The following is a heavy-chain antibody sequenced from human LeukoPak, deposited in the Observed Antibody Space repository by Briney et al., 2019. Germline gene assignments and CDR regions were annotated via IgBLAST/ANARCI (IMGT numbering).Heavy chain of an antibody. CDR1: GFIFSNYW. CDR3: TRDLLGIDY. J-gene: IGHJ4*02. CDR2: IESDGSST. D-gene: IGHD1-26*01. Sequence: GGSLRLSCAASGFIFSNYWMHWVRQAPGKGLMWVARIESDGSSTDYADSVKGRFTISRDNARNTLYLQMSSLRAEDTAVYYCTRDLLGIDYWGQGTPVTVSS. V-gene: IGHV3-74*01.